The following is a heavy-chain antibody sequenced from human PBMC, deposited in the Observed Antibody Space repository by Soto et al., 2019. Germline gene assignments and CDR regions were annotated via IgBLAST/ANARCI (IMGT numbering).Heavy chain of an antibody. D-gene: IGHD6-6*01. CDR3: AREGEVVAARPGEYDY. J-gene: IGHJ4*02. CDR2: IWYDGSNK. V-gene: IGHV3-33*01. CDR1: GFTFSSYG. Sequence: GGSLRLSCAASGFTFSSYGMHWVRQAPGKGLEWVAVIWYDGSNKYYADSVKGRFTISRDNSKNTLYLQMNSLRAEDTAVYYCAREGEVVAARPGEYDYWGQGTLVTVSS.